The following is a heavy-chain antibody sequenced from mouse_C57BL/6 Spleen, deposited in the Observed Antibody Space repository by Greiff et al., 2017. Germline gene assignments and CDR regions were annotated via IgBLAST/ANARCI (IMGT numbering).Heavy chain of an antibody. J-gene: IGHJ4*01. D-gene: IGHD4-1*01. CDR3: TTTGRGYAMDY. Sequence: VQLKQSGAELVRPGASVKLSCTASGFNIKDDYMHWVKQRPEQGLEWIGWIDPENGDTEYASKFQGKATITADTSSNTAYLQLSSLTSEDTAVYYCTTTGRGYAMDYWGQGTSVTVSS. V-gene: IGHV14-4*01. CDR1: GFNIKDDY. CDR2: IDPENGDT.